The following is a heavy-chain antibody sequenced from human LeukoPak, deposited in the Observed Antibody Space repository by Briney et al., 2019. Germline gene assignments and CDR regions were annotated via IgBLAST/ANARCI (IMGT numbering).Heavy chain of an antibody. V-gene: IGHV4-59*01. D-gene: IGHD3-10*01. J-gene: IGHJ4*02. CDR1: GGSISSYY. CDR3: ARAFDDRAGEWNDY. Sequence: SETLSLTCTVSGGSISSYYWSWIRQPPGKGLEWIGYIYYSGSTNYNPSLKSRVTISVDASKNQFSLKLSSVTAADTAVYYCARAFDDRAGEWNDYWGQGTLVTVSS. CDR2: IYYSGST.